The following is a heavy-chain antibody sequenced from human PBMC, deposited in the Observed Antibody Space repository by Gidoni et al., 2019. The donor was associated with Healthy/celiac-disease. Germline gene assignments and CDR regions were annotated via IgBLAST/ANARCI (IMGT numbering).Heavy chain of an antibody. Sequence: QVQLQESGPGLVKPSETLSLTCPVSGGSISSYYWSWIRQPAGKGLEWIGRISTSGSTNYNPSLKSRVTMAVDTSKNQFSLKLSSVTAADTAVYYCARDQAGYGDYVSFYYGMDVWGQGTTVTVSS. J-gene: IGHJ6*02. CDR2: ISTSGST. CDR1: GGSISSYY. CDR3: ARDQAGYGDYVSFYYGMDV. D-gene: IGHD4-17*01. V-gene: IGHV4-4*07.